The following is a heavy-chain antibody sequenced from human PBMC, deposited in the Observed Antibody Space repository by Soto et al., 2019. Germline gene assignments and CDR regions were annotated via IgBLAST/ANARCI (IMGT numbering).Heavy chain of an antibody. V-gene: IGHV4-39*01. Sequence: SETLSLTCTVSGGSISSSSYYWGWIRQPPGKGLEWIGCIYYSGSPYYNPSLKSRVTISVDTSKNQFSLKLSSVTAADTAVYYCAVPAASVAGASGSYYYYGMDVWGQGTTVTVSS. CDR3: AVPAASVAGASGSYYYYGMDV. D-gene: IGHD6-19*01. CDR2: IYYSGSP. CDR1: GGSISSSSYY. J-gene: IGHJ6*02.